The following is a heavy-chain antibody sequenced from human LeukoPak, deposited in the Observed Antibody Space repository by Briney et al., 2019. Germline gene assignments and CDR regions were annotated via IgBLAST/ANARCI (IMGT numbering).Heavy chain of an antibody. CDR3: ARGDWVV. J-gene: IGHJ4*02. Sequence: SETLSLTCTVSGGSISSGDFYWSWIRQHPGKGLEWIGYIYYSGTTYYSPSLKSRVTISLDTTKNQFSLKLSSVTAADTAVYYCARGDWVVWGQGTLVTVSS. CDR1: GGSISSGDFY. D-gene: IGHD2-15*01. V-gene: IGHV4-31*03. CDR2: IYYSGTT.